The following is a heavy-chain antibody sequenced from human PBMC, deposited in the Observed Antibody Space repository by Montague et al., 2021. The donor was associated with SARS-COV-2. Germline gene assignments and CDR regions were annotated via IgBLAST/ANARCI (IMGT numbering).Heavy chain of an antibody. CDR1: GFSFKHYG. Sequence: SLRLSCAASGFSFKHYGIHWVRQATGKGLEWVSAIGPPGDTYYAXSVKGRFSISREDAKNSLYLQMDSLRAEDTAVYYCARETPVAGTNFYGMDVWGLGTTVTVSS. D-gene: IGHD6-19*01. J-gene: IGHJ6*02. CDR3: ARETPVAGTNFYGMDV. V-gene: IGHV3-13*01. CDR2: IGPPGDT.